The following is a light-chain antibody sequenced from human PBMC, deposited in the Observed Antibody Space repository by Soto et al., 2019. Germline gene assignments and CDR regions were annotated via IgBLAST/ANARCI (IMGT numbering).Light chain of an antibody. CDR2: GAS. CDR1: QSVSSSY. CDR3: QQYGSSRT. V-gene: IGKV3-20*01. J-gene: IGKJ1*01. Sequence: EIVLTQSPGTLSLSTGERATLSCRASQSVSSSYLAWYQQKPGQAPRLLIYGASSRATGIPDRFSGSGSGTDFTLTISRLEPEDFAVYYCQQYGSSRTFGQGTNVDI.